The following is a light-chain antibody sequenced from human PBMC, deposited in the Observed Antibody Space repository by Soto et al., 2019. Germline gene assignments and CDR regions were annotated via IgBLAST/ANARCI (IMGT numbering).Light chain of an antibody. Sequence: EIVLTQSPGTLSLSPGERATLSCRASQSVSSSYLAWYQQKPGQAPRLLIYGASSRETGIPDRFSGSGSGTDFTLTISRLEPEDFAVDYCQQYGSSTTTFGQGTKVDIK. CDR1: QSVSSSY. J-gene: IGKJ1*01. CDR3: QQYGSSTTT. CDR2: GAS. V-gene: IGKV3-20*01.